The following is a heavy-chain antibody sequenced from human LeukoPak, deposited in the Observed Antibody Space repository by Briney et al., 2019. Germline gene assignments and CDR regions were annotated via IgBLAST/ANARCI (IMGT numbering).Heavy chain of an antibody. J-gene: IGHJ5*02. CDR1: GFTFSSYA. CDR2: ISYDGSNK. Sequence: PGGSLRLSCAASGFTFSSYAMHWVRQAPGKGLEWVAVISYDGSNKYYADSVKGRFTIFRDKSKNTLYLQMNSLRAEDTAVYYCARDIVPYSNWFDPWGQGTLVTVSS. CDR3: ARDIVPYSNWFDP. D-gene: IGHD2-15*01. V-gene: IGHV3-30*01.